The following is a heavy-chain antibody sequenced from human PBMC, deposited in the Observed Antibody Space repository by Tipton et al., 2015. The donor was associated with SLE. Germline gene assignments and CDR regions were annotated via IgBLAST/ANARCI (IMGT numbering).Heavy chain of an antibody. CDR3: AKHVFFGSGRRFDP. CDR1: GGSISSSGDF. V-gene: IGHV4-39*01. D-gene: IGHD6-19*01. CDR2: LSYSGST. Sequence: TLSLTCSVSGGSISSSGDFWGWIRQPPGKGLEWIASLSYSGSTYYNTSLKSRVTISVDTSKNQFSLNLSSVTAADTAFYYCAKHVFFGSGRRFDPWGQGTLVTVSS. J-gene: IGHJ5*02.